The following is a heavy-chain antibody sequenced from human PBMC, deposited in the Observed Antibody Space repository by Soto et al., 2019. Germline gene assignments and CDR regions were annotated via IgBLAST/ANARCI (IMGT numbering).Heavy chain of an antibody. CDR2: LIPVFGSP. CDR1: GGTFSKDA. Sequence: QVQLVQSGAEVKKPGSSVTVSCKTSGGTFSKDAINWVRQAPGQGLEWMGLLIPVFGSPIYAQKFQGRIRITADESTSTACMDLSSLRSEDTAVYYCTRVLGYTFEPGKTRYYAMDVWGQGTTGSVSS. CDR3: TRVLGYTFEPGKTRYYAMDV. D-gene: IGHD5-18*01. J-gene: IGHJ6*02. V-gene: IGHV1-69*01.